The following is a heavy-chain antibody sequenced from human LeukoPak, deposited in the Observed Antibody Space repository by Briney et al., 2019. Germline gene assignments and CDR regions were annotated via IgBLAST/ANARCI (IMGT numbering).Heavy chain of an antibody. J-gene: IGHJ6*03. CDR2: IYYSGST. V-gene: IGHV4-39*01. Sequence: ASETLSLTCAVYGGSFSGYYWSWIRQPPGKGLEWIGSIYYSGSTYYNPSLKSRVTISVDTSKNQFSLKLSSVTAADTAVYYCARQGRYYYMDVWGKGTTVTVSS. CDR1: GGSFSGYY. CDR3: ARQGRYYYMDV.